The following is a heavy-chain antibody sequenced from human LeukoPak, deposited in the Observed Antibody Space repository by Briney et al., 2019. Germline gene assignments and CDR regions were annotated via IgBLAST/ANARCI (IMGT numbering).Heavy chain of an antibody. D-gene: IGHD3-10*01. Sequence: GGSVRLSCAASGFTFDDYAMHWVRQAPGKGLQWVSLISWEGHTTYYADSVRGRFTISRDNTKNSLFLEMKSLTTDDTAFYYCTRDTDFGSPTNYFDHWGQGTLVTASS. J-gene: IGHJ4*02. V-gene: IGHV3-43*01. CDR2: ISWEGHTT. CDR3: TRDTDFGSPTNYFDH. CDR1: GFTFDDYA.